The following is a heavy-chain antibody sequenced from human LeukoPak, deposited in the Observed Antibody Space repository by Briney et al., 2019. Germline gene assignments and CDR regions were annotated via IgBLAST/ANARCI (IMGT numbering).Heavy chain of an antibody. CDR2: INPSGGST. CDR1: GYTFTSYY. V-gene: IGHV1-46*01. D-gene: IGHD6-13*01. Sequence: GASVKVSCKASGYTFTSYYMHWVRQAPGQGLEWMGIINPSGGSTSYAQKFQGRVTMTRDTSTSTVYMELSSLRSEDTAVYYCAREGSSSWYSFYYYYYYYMDVWGKGTTVTISS. CDR3: AREGSSSWYSFYYYYYYYMDV. J-gene: IGHJ6*03.